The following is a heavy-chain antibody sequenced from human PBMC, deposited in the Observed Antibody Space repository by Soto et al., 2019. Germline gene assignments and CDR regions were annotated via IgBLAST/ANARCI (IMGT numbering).Heavy chain of an antibody. CDR3: ARDYGSGMDV. Sequence: SGGALRLSCAASGLTFSSYGMHWVRQAPGKGLEWVAIIWYDGSNKYYADSVKGRCTISRDNSKNTLYLQMNSLRAEDTAVYYCARDYGSGMDVWGQGTTVTVSS. J-gene: IGHJ6*02. D-gene: IGHD3-10*01. CDR2: IWYDGSNK. V-gene: IGHV3-33*01. CDR1: GLTFSSYG.